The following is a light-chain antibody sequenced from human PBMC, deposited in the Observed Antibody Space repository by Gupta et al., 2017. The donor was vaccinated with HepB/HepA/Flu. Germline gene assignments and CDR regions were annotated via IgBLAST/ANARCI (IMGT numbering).Light chain of an antibody. Sequence: DIQMTQSPSTLSASVGDRVTITCRASQSISSWLAWYQQKPGQAPKLLIQKASSLESGVPSRFSGSGSGTEFTLTISSLQPDDSATYYCQQENSNSETFGQGTKVEIK. CDR2: KAS. J-gene: IGKJ1*01. CDR1: QSISSW. CDR3: QQENSNSET. V-gene: IGKV1-5*03.